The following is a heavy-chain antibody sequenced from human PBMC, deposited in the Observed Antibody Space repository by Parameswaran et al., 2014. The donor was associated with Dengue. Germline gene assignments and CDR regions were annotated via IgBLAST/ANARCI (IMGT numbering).Heavy chain of an antibody. CDR1: GGSISSSSYY. CDR2: IYYSGST. Sequence: SETLSLTCTVSGGSISSSSYYWGWIRQPPGKGLEWIGSIYYSGSTYYNPSLKSRVTISVDTSKNQFSLKLSSVTAADTAVYYCANTYGDPYYFDYWGQGTLVTVSS. V-gene: IGHV4-39*01. J-gene: IGHJ4*02. D-gene: IGHD4-17*01. CDR3: ANTYGDPYYFDY.